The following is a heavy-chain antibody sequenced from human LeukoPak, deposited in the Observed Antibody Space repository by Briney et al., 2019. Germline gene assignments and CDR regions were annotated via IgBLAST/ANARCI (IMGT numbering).Heavy chain of an antibody. CDR1: GFTFSSYA. Sequence: GGSLRLSCAASGFTFSSYAMSWVRQAPGKGLEWVSSISTSGGSTYYADSVRGRFTISRDNSKNTLHLQMNSLGAEDTAVYYCAKATTASPRNFDYWGQGTLVTVSS. CDR3: AKATTASPRNFDY. CDR2: ISTSGGST. V-gene: IGHV3-23*01. D-gene: IGHD2-21*02. J-gene: IGHJ4*02.